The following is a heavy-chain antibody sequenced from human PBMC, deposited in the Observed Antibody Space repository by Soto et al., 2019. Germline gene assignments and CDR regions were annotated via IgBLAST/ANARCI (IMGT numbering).Heavy chain of an antibody. CDR2: IIPIFGTA. J-gene: IGHJ6*02. CDR1: GDTFSSYA. D-gene: IGHD3-22*01. Sequence: QVQLVQSGAEVKKPGSSVKVSCKASGDTFSSYAISWVRQAPGQGLEWMGGIIPIFGTANYAQKFQGRVTITADESTSTAYMELSSLRYEDTAGYYCARDGSGYRSRASPMDVWGQVTTVTVSS. CDR3: ARDGSGYRSRASPMDV. V-gene: IGHV1-69*01.